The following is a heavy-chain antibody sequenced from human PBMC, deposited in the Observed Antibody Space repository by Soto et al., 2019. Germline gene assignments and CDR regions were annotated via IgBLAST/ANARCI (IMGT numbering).Heavy chain of an antibody. D-gene: IGHD3-10*01. V-gene: IGHV3-21*01. CDR3: VRDGTLEITMVYDY. J-gene: IGHJ4*02. CDR1: GFTFSSYS. CDR2: ISSSSSYI. Sequence: PGGSLRLSCAASGFTFSSYSMNWVRQAPGKGLEWVSSISSSSSYIYYADSVKGRFTISRDNAKNSLYLQMNSLRAEDTAVYYCVRDGTLEITMVYDYRGQRTLVTVSS.